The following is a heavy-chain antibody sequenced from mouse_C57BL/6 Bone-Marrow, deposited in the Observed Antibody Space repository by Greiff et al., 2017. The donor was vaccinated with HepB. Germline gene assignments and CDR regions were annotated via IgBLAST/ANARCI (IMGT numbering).Heavy chain of an antibody. Sequence: VQRVESGPGLVAPSQSLSITCTVSGFSLTSYGVHWVRQPPGKGLEWLVVIWSDGSTTYNSALKSRLSISKDNSKSQVFLKMNSLQTDDTAMYYCARHWANWDLYYAMDYWGQGTSVTVSS. J-gene: IGHJ4*01. CDR3: ARHWANWDLYYAMDY. CDR2: IWSDGST. D-gene: IGHD4-1*01. V-gene: IGHV2-6-1*01. CDR1: GFSLTSYG.